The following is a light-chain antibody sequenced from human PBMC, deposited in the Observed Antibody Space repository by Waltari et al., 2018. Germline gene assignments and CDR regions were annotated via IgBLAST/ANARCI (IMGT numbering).Light chain of an antibody. Sequence: QSALTQPASVSGSPGQSITISCTGTSSDLGVYTFVTWYQQHPGKAPQLIISHVNSRPSGVSNRFSGSKSGNTASLTISELQAEDGADYYCSSYTTSNTLWVFGGGTKLTVL. CDR2: HVN. CDR1: SSDLGVYTF. V-gene: IGLV2-14*03. CDR3: SSYTTSNTLWV. J-gene: IGLJ3*02.